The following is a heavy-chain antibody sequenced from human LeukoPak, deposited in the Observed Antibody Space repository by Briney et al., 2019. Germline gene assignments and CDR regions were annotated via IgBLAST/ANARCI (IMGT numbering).Heavy chain of an antibody. J-gene: IGHJ5*01. D-gene: IGHD3-22*01. CDR1: GGSISTYY. V-gene: IGHV4-59*08. CDR3: ARHVRFYYDTSGYYFDS. Sequence: PSETLSLTCTVSGGSISTYYWSWIRQPPGKGLEWIGHIYSSGSTKYNPSLKSRVTISVDTSKNQFSLKLSSVTAADTAVYYCARHVRFYYDTSGYYFDSWGQGTLVTVSS. CDR2: IYSSGST.